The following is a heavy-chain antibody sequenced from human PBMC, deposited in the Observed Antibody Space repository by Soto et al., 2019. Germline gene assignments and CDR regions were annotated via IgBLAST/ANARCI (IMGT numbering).Heavy chain of an antibody. CDR3: ARRGPVAGKTIFDS. D-gene: IGHD6-19*01. CDR1: GGSISSGGYY. J-gene: IGHJ4*02. V-gene: IGHV4-31*03. CDR2: IYYSGST. Sequence: PSETLSLTCTVSGGSISSGGYYWNWIRQHPGKGLEWIGYIYYSGSTYYNPSLKSRVTISVDTSKNQFSLKLSSVTAADTAVYYCARRGPVAGKTIFDSWGQGTLVTVSS.